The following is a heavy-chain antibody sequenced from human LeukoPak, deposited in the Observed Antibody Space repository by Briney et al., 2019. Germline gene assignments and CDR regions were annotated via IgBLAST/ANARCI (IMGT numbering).Heavy chain of an antibody. Sequence: PGGSLRLSCAASGFTFNDYYMTWIRQAPGKGLEWVSYISSRGSYTIYADSVRGRFSVSRDNAKKSLYLQMNSLRAEDTALYYCVKDDRYFYGSGSPSWGQGTLVTVSS. V-gene: IGHV3-11*06. D-gene: IGHD3-10*01. CDR3: VKDDRYFYGSGSPS. CDR2: ISSRGSYT. J-gene: IGHJ5*02. CDR1: GFTFNDYY.